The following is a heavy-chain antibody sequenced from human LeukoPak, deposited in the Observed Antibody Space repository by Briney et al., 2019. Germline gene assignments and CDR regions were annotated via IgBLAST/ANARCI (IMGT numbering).Heavy chain of an antibody. CDR1: GYTFSDYY. J-gene: IGHJ4*02. CDR3: AKDQEGFDY. Sequence: ASVKVSCKASGYTFSDYYIHWVRQAPGQGLEWMGMIYPRDGSTSYAQKFQGRVTVTRDTSTSTVHMELSGLRSEDTAVYYCAKDQEGFDYWGQGTLVTVSS. CDR2: IYPRDGST. V-gene: IGHV1-46*01.